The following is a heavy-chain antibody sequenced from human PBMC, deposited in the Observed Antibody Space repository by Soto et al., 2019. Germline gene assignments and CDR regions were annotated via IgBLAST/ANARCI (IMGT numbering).Heavy chain of an antibody. D-gene: IGHD3-9*01. J-gene: IGHJ5*02. CDR1: GSTFTSYA. CDR3: ARDSYILTEYYKSNLFDP. CDR2: IIPIFGTA. Sequence: ASVKVSCKASGSTFTSYAISWLRPAPAQGLEWMGGIIPIFGTANYAQKFQGRVTITRDKSASTAYMELSSLRSEDTAVYYCARDSYILTEYYKSNLFDPWGQGTLVTVSS. V-gene: IGHV1-69*05.